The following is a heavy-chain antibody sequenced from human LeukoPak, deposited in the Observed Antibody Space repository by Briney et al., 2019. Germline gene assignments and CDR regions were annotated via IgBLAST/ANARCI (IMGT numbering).Heavy chain of an antibody. CDR3: ARVLAMRIAAAGTPGAFDI. Sequence: GGSLRLSCAASGFTFSSYAMSWVRQAPGKGLEWVSVIYSGGSTYYADSVKGRFTISRDNSKNTLYLQMNSLRAEDTAVYYCARVLAMRIAAAGTPGAFDIWGQGTMVTVSS. V-gene: IGHV3-66*01. CDR2: IYSGGST. D-gene: IGHD6-13*01. CDR1: GFTFSSYA. J-gene: IGHJ3*02.